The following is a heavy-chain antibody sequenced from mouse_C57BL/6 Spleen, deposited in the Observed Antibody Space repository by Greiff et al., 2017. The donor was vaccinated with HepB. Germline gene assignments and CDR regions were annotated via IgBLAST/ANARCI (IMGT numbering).Heavy chain of an antibody. D-gene: IGHD3-3*01. J-gene: IGHJ2*01. CDR3: ARSGLDYFDY. V-gene: IGHV1-82*01. CDR2: IYPGDGDT. CDR1: GYAFSSSW. Sequence: QVQLKESGPELVKPGASVKISCKASGYAFSSSWMNWVKQRPGKGLEWIGRIYPGDGDTNYNGKFKGKATLTADKSSSTAYMQLSSLTSEDSAVYFCARSGLDYFDYWGQGTTLTVSS.